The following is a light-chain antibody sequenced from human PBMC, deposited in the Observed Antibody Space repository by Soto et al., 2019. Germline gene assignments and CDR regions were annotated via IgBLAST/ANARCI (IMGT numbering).Light chain of an antibody. CDR1: QTISSW. J-gene: IGKJ1*01. CDR2: DAS. Sequence: DIQITQSPSTLSASVGDRVTITCRASQTISSWLAWYQQKPGKAPKVLIYDASNLDSGVPSRFSGSGSGTEFTLTISSLQPDDFATYYCKQYKSYWKFGQGTKVDIK. V-gene: IGKV1-5*01. CDR3: KQYKSYWK.